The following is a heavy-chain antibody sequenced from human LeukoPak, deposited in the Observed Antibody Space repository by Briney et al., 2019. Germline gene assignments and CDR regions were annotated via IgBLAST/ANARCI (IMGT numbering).Heavy chain of an antibody. J-gene: IGHJ6*03. D-gene: IGHD1-1*01. V-gene: IGHV4-59*01. Sequence: SETLSLTCTVSGGSISSYYWSWIRQPPGKGLEWIGYIYYSGSTNYNPSLKSRVTISVDTSKNQFSLKLSSVTAADTAVYYCARGPAGYPLSYYYYMDVWGKGATVTVSS. CDR2: IYYSGST. CDR3: ARGPAGYPLSYYYYMDV. CDR1: GGSISSYY.